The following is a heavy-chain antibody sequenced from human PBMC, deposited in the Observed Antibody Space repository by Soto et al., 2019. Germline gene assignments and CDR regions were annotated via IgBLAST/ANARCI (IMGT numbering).Heavy chain of an antibody. J-gene: IGHJ4*02. Sequence: PVGSLRLSCAASGFTFTNYAMTWARQAPGKGLEWVSSLLRSGSTTYYADSVKGRFTISSDISANSLYLQMDSLRAEDTAVYYCAKDAVSGDGIWLLDSSGQGTVGTVSS. D-gene: IGHD4-17*01. CDR2: LLRSGSTT. CDR1: GFTFTNYA. V-gene: IGHV3-23*01. CDR3: AKDAVSGDGIWLLDS.